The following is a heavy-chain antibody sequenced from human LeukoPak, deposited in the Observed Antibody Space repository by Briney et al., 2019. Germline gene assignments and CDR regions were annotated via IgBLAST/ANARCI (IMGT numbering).Heavy chain of an antibody. D-gene: IGHD4-17*01. CDR1: GFTFSSYA. CDR3: ARDKDGDYFDY. CDR2: ISYDGSNK. Sequence: PGGSLRLSCAASGFTFSSYAMHWVRQAPGKGLERVAVISYDGSNKYYADSVKGRFTISRDNSKNTLYLQINSLRAEDTAVYYCARDKDGDYFDYWGQGTLVTVSS. V-gene: IGHV3-30-3*01. J-gene: IGHJ4*02.